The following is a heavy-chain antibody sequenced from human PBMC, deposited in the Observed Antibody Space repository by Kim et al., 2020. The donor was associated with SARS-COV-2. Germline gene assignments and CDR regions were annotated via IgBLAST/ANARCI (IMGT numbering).Heavy chain of an antibody. CDR1: GGSFSGYY. V-gene: IGHV4-34*01. D-gene: IGHD5-18*01. J-gene: IGHJ4*02. Sequence: SETLSLTCAVYGGSFSGYYWSRIRQPPGKGLEWIGEINHSVSTNYNTSLKSRVTISVDTSKNQFYLKLSSVTAADTAVYYCGRGGGYCYGAIDYWGQGTLVTVSS. CDR3: GRGGGYCYGAIDY. CDR2: INHSVST.